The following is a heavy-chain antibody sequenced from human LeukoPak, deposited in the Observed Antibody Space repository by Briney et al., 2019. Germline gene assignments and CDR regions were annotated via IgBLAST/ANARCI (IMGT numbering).Heavy chain of an antibody. CDR1: GGSISSYY. D-gene: IGHD5-24*01. CDR2: IYYGGTT. J-gene: IGHJ6*02. Sequence: PSETLSLTCTVSGGSISSYYWTWIRQTPGKGLEWIGYIYYGGTTDSNPSLKSRVTISLDTSKKQFSLKLSSVTSADTAIYYCARDGDGYNYPHGMDVWGQGTTVTVSS. V-gene: IGHV4-59*13. CDR3: ARDGDGYNYPHGMDV.